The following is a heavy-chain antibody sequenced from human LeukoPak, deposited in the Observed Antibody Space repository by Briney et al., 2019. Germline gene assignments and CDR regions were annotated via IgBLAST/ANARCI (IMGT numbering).Heavy chain of an antibody. J-gene: IGHJ1*01. CDR2: ISAYNGDT. CDR3: ARGGYQLLRF. V-gene: IGHV1-18*01. D-gene: IGHD2-2*01. CDR1: GYTFNRFA. Sequence: ASVRVSCKASGYTFNRFAFTWVRQAPGQGLEWVGWISAYNGDTHYAQNFQGRITINTDTSTSTAYMELRSLTPDDTAVYYCARGGYQLLRFWGQGTLVIVSS.